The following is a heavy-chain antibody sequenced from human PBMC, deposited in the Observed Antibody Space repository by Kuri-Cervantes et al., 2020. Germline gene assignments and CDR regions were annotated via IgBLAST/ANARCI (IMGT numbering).Heavy chain of an antibody. CDR2: ISGSGGST. V-gene: IGHV3-23*01. D-gene: IGHD2-15*01. J-gene: IGHJ4*02. CDR1: GFTFSSYA. CDR3: ARGRGAAIDY. Sequence: ETLSLTCAASGFTFSSYAMSWVRQAPGKGLEWVSAISGSGGSTYYADSVKGRFTISRDNSKNTLYLQMDSLRAEDTAVYYCARGRGAAIDYWGQGTLVTVSS.